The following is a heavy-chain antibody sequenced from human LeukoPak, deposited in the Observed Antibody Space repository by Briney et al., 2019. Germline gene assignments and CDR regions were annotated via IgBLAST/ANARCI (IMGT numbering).Heavy chain of an antibody. CDR3: PRGYTYGNFDY. V-gene: IGHV3-23*01. CDR1: GFTFSSYG. CDR2: VTGNGGST. Sequence: PGGTLRLSCAASGFTFSSYGMSWVRQAPGKGLEWVSSVTGNGGSTLYADSVKGRFTISRDNSKSTLSLQMNTLGAEDTAIYYCPRGYTYGNFDYWGQGILVTVSS. D-gene: IGHD5-18*01. J-gene: IGHJ4*02.